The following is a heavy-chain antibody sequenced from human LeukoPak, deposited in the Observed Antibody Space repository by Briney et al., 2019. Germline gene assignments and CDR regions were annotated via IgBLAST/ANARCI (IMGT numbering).Heavy chain of an antibody. Sequence: GGSLRLSCVASGFTFSRYWMTWVRQAPGKALEWVANINQDGGEKYYVDSVKGRFTISRDNAKNSLFLQMNSLRAEDTAVYYCARDKESGDSYFDSWGQGTLVTVSP. V-gene: IGHV3-7*03. CDR1: GFTFSRYW. CDR3: ARDKESGDSYFDS. J-gene: IGHJ4*02. D-gene: IGHD7-27*01. CDR2: INQDGGEK.